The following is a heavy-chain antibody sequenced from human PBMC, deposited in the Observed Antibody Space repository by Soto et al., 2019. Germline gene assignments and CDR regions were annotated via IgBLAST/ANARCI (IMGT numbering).Heavy chain of an antibody. CDR3: ARGRGIAAISYYYYGMDV. CDR1: GGTFSSYA. Sequence: SVKVSCKASGGTFSSYAISWVRQAPGQGLEWMGGIIPIFGTANYAQKFQGRVTITADESTSTAYMELSSLRSEDTAVYYCARGRGIAAISYYYYGMDVWGQGTTVTVSS. CDR2: IIPIFGTA. D-gene: IGHD6-13*01. J-gene: IGHJ6*02. V-gene: IGHV1-69*13.